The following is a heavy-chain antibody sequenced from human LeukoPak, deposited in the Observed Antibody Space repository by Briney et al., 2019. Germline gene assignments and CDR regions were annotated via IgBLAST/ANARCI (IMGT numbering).Heavy chain of an antibody. CDR1: GFTFDDYT. V-gene: IGHV3-43*01. D-gene: IGHD1-7*01. CDR3: AKGKLELDMDV. Sequence: GGSLRLSCAASGFTFDDYTMHWVRQAPGKGLERVSLISWDGGSTYYADSVKGRFTISRDNSKNSLYLQMNSLRTEDTALYYCAKGKLELDMDVWGKGTTVTVSS. J-gene: IGHJ6*03. CDR2: ISWDGGST.